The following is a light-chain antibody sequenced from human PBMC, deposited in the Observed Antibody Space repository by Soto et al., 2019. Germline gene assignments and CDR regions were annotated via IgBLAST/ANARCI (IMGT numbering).Light chain of an antibody. Sequence: EIVLTQSPGNLSLSPGERAALSCRASQSVSSTYLAWYQQKPGQDPRLLIYGASSRATGIPDRFSGSGSGTDFTLTISRLEPEDFAVYYCQQHGRSQTFGGGTKVEIK. CDR3: QQHGRSQT. J-gene: IGKJ4*01. CDR1: QSVSSTY. V-gene: IGKV3-20*01. CDR2: GAS.